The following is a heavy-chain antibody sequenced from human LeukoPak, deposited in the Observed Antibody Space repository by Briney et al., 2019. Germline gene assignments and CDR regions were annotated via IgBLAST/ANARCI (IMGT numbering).Heavy chain of an antibody. J-gene: IGHJ4*02. Sequence: PSETLSLTCAVSGGSFSSGGYSWSWVRQPPGKGLEWIGYIYHTGSSYYNPSLKSRATMSVDMSKNQFSLKLSSVTAADTAVYYCARFQSGSLDYWGQGTLVTVSS. CDR3: ARFQSGSLDY. CDR2: IYHTGSS. V-gene: IGHV4-30-2*01. CDR1: GGSFSSGGYS.